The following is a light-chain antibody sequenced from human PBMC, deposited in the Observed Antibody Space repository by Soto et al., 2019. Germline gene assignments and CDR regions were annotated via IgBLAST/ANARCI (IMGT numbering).Light chain of an antibody. V-gene: IGKV1-5*01. CDR1: QTISSW. Sequence: DIPMTQSPSTLSGSVGGRVTITCRASQTISSWLAWYQQKPGKAPKLLIYAASTLESGVPSRFSATVSGTEFSLTITSLQPEDFATYYCQQLFDSPITFGQGTRLEIK. CDR3: QQLFDSPIT. J-gene: IGKJ5*01. CDR2: AAS.